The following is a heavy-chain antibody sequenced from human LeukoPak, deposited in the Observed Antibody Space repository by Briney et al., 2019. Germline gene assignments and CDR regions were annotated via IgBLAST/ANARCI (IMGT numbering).Heavy chain of an antibody. CDR2: IYTSGST. J-gene: IGHJ3*02. CDR3: ARERTISSDAFDI. D-gene: IGHD3-3*01. CDR1: GGSISSGSYY. V-gene: IGHV4-61*02. Sequence: PSETLSLTCTVSGGSISSGSYYWSWIRQPAGKGLEWIGRIYTSGSTNYNPSLKSRVTISVDTSKYQFSLKLSSVTAADTAVYYCARERTISSDAFDIWGQGTMVTVSS.